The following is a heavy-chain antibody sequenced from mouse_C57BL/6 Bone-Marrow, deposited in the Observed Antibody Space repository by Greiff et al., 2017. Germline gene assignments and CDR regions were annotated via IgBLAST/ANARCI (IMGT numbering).Heavy chain of an antibody. CDR3: AREGPYYFYDY. CDR2: IYPGDGDT. Sequence: QVQLQQSGPELVKPGASVKISCKASGYAFSSSWMNWVKQRPGKGLEWIGRIYPGDGDTNYNGKFKGKATLTADKSSSTASMQLSSRTSEASAVYFCAREGPYYFYDYWGQGTTLTVSS. V-gene: IGHV1-82*01. J-gene: IGHJ2*01. D-gene: IGHD1-1*01. CDR1: GYAFSSSW.